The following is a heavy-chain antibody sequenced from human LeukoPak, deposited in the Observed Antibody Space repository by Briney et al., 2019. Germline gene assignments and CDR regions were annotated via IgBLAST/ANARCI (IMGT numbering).Heavy chain of an antibody. Sequence: PSQTLSLTCTVSGGSISSGSYYWSWIRQPAGKGLEWIGRIYTSGSTNYNPSLKSRVTISVDTSKNQFFLKLSSVTAADTAVYYCARGRFGDWFDPWGQGTLVTVSS. J-gene: IGHJ5*02. CDR2: IYTSGST. CDR3: ARGRFGDWFDP. D-gene: IGHD3-10*01. V-gene: IGHV4-61*02. CDR1: GGSISSGSYY.